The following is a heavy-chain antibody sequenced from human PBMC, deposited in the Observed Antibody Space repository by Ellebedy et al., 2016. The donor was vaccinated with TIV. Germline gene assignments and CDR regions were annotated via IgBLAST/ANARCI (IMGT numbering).Heavy chain of an antibody. D-gene: IGHD6-19*01. Sequence: SVKVSXKASSYTFTSYGISWVRQAPGQGLEWMGGIIPIFGTANYAQKFQGRVTITADKSTSTAYMELRSLRSDDTAVYYCARDLEAAIAVAAIPPADYWGQGTLVTVSS. CDR2: IIPIFGTA. CDR1: SYTFTSYG. J-gene: IGHJ4*02. CDR3: ARDLEAAIAVAAIPPADY. V-gene: IGHV1-69*06.